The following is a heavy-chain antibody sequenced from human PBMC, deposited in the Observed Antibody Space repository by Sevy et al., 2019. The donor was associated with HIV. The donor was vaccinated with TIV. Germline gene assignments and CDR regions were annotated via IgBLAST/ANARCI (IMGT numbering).Heavy chain of an antibody. V-gene: IGHV3-33*01. J-gene: IGHJ4*02. CDR3: ARYRDGYNYDY. D-gene: IGHD5-12*01. Sequence: GGSLRLSCAASGFTFSTYDMHWVRQAPGKGLGWVALIWYDGTNKYYADSVKGRFTMSRDNSKNTLSLQMNSLRAEDTAVSYCARYRDGYNYDYWGQGTLVTVSS. CDR2: IWYDGTNK. CDR1: GFTFSTYD.